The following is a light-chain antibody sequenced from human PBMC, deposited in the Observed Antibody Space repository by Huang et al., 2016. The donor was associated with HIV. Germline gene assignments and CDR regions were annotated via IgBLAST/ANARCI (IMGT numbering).Light chain of an antibody. V-gene: IGKV1-39*01. CDR1: QSITNH. CDR3: QQSYTTPLT. Sequence: DIQMTQSPSFLSASVGERVTITCRASQSITNHLNWYQQKPGKAPKILIYTASNLQSGGPSRCSGSGSGTEFTLTISNLQPEDFATYYCQQSYTTPLTFGGGTKVEI. J-gene: IGKJ4*01. CDR2: TAS.